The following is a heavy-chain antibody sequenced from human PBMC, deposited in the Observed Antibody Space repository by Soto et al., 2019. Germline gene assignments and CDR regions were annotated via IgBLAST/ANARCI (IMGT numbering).Heavy chain of an antibody. CDR1: GFSFDDYA. CDR2: ISWNSGTI. D-gene: IGHD2-8*02. CDR3: AKSTGGTANGMGV. J-gene: IGHJ6*02. Sequence: EVQVVESGGGLVQPGRSLRLSCAASGFSFDDYAMHWVRQAPGKGLEWVSGISWNSGTIGYADSVKGRFTISRDNAKNSLYLQMNSLSAEDTALYYGAKSTGGTANGMGVWGQGTTVTVSS. V-gene: IGHV3-9*01.